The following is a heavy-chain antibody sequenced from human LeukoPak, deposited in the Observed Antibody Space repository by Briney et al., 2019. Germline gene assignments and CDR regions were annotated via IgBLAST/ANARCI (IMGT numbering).Heavy chain of an antibody. D-gene: IGHD5-18*01. V-gene: IGHV4-59*01. J-gene: IGHJ6*03. CDR2: IYYSGST. Sequence: SETLSLTCTVSGGSISSYYWSWIRQPPGKGLEWIGYIYYSGSTNYNPSLKSRVTISVDTSKNQFSLKLSSVTAADTAVYYCARDSGYSYGGYYYYYYMDVWGKGTTVTASS. CDR3: ARDSGYSYGGYYYYYYMDV. CDR1: GGSISSYY.